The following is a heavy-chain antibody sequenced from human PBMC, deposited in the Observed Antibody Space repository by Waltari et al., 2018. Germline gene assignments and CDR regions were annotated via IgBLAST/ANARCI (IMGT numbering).Heavy chain of an antibody. CDR1: GFIFGVSG. CDR3: AKDGSSSSFDY. V-gene: IGHV3-30*02. Sequence: QVQLVESGGGVVKPGGSLRPSWAASGFIFGVSGMHWVRQAPGKGLEWVAFIRYDGSNKDYSDSVKGRFTISRDNSKNTVYLQMNSLRVEDTALYYCAKDGSSSSFDYWGQGTLVTVSS. CDR2: IRYDGSNK. D-gene: IGHD6-13*01. J-gene: IGHJ4*02.